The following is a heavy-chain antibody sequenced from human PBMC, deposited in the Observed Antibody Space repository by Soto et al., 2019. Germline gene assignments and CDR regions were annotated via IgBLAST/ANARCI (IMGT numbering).Heavy chain of an antibody. J-gene: IGHJ3*02. D-gene: IGHD3-16*02. CDR3: ARSGIWGSYRSSYTFDI. V-gene: IGHV3-48*04. CDR1: GFTFSSYG. Sequence: VQLVESGGGVVQPGRSLRLSCAASGFTFSSYGMHWVRQAPGKGLEWVSYVGSSGSTIYYADSVKGRFTISRDNAKNSLYLQVNNLRAEDTAVYYCARSGIWGSYRSSYTFDIWGQGTMVTVSS. CDR2: VGSSGSTI.